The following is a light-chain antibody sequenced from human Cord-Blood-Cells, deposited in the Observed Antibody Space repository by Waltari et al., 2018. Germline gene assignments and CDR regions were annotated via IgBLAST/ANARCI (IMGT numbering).Light chain of an antibody. CDR2: AAS. CDR3: QQSYSTPYT. Sequence: QMTQSPSSLSASVGDRVTITCRASQSISSYLNWYQQKPGNAPKLLIYAASSLQSGVPSRFSGSGSGTDFTLTISSLQPEDFATYYCQQSYSTPYTCGQGTRLEIK. V-gene: IGKV1-39*01. J-gene: IGKJ2*01. CDR1: QSISSY.